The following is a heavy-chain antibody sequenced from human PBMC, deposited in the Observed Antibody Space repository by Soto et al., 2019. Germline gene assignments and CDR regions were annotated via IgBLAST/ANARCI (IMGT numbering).Heavy chain of an antibody. CDR3: ATDRGAAPFDY. D-gene: IGHD3-10*01. CDR2: IWSDGSNK. J-gene: IGHJ4*02. V-gene: IGHV3-33*01. Sequence: QVQLVESGGGVVQPGRSLRLSCAASGFTFRNYGMHWVRQAPGKGLEWVAVIWSDGSNKLYADSVKGRFTISRDNSKNTLHLQMSSVRAEDTAVYYCATDRGAAPFDYWGQGTLVTVSS. CDR1: GFTFRNYG.